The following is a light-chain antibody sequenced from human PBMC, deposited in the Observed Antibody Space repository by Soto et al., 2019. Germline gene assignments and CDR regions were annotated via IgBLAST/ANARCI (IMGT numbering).Light chain of an antibody. V-gene: IGLV2-14*03. CDR3: TSWTTSTTMI. J-gene: IGLJ2*01. CDR1: SSDIGAYNY. Sequence: QSVLTQPASVSGSPGQSITISCTGTSSDIGAYNYVSWYQQHPGKAPKLMIYDVNIRPPGVSNRFSGSKSGNTASLTISGLQAEDEADYYCTSWTTSTTMIFGGGTKVTVL. CDR2: DVN.